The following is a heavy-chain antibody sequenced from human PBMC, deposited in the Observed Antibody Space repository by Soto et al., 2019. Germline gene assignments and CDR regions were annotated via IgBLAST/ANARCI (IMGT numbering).Heavy chain of an antibody. CDR3: ARGEGSGSNALGY. V-gene: IGHV3-66*01. D-gene: IGHD3-10*01. Sequence: EVLLEESGGGLVQPGGSLRLSCAASGFTVSNNYMAWVRQAPGKGLEWVSVIQGGGSISYADSVRDRFTISRDSSKNTVLLQMNSLSPEDTAVYFCARGEGSGSNALGYWGQGTLVTVSS. J-gene: IGHJ4*02. CDR2: IQGGGSI. CDR1: GFTVSNNY.